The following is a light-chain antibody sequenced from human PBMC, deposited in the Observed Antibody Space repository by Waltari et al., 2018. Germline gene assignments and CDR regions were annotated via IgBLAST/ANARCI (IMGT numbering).Light chain of an antibody. J-gene: IGKJ1*01. CDR2: VAS. V-gene: IGKV3-15*01. CDR3: QHHNNWPPRWT. Sequence: EIVMTQSPATLSVSPGERATLSCRASQSVSSNLAWYQQKPGQAPRLLIYVASTRATGVPARFSGSGSGPEYTLTISSLQSEDFVVYYCQHHNNWPPRWTFGQGTKVEIK. CDR1: QSVSSN.